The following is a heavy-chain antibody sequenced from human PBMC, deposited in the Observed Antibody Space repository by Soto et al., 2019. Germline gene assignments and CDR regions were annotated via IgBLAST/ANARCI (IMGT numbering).Heavy chain of an antibody. CDR3: AKLIVESAFGPNPRGGFDV. J-gene: IGHJ3*01. D-gene: IGHD1-26*01. Sequence: QMQLVESGGGVVQPGGALRLSCAASGFTFNTAGMHWVRQAPGKGLEWLALISYGGHTTHYAESVKGRFTVSRDNAKDILLLQMSSLTTEDTALYYCAKLIVESAFGPNPRGGFDVWGQGTMVTGSS. CDR1: GFTFNTAG. CDR2: ISYGGHTT. V-gene: IGHV3-30*18.